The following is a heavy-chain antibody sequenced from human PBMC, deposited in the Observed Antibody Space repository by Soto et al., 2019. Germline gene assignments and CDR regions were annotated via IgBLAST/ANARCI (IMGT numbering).Heavy chain of an antibody. Sequence: GESLKISCAASGFTFSGSAMHWVRQASGKGLEWVGRIRSKANSYATAYAASVKGRFTISRDDSKNTAYLQMNSLKTEDTAVYYCTRRPGGDPFDIWGQGTMVTVSS. V-gene: IGHV3-73*01. J-gene: IGHJ3*02. CDR2: IRSKANSYAT. CDR1: GFTFSGSA. CDR3: TRRPGGDPFDI.